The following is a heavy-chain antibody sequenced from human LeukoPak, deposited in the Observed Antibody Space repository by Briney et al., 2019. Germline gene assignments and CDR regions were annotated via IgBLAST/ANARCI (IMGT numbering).Heavy chain of an antibody. Sequence: GGSLRPSCAASGFTFSSYGMHWVRQAPGKGLEWVAVISYDGSNKYYADSVKGRFTISRDNSKNTLYLQMNSLRAEDTAVYYCAKDSSSSWYYFDYWGQGTLVTVSS. CDR3: AKDSSSSWYYFDY. J-gene: IGHJ4*02. CDR2: ISYDGSNK. D-gene: IGHD6-13*01. V-gene: IGHV3-30*18. CDR1: GFTFSSYG.